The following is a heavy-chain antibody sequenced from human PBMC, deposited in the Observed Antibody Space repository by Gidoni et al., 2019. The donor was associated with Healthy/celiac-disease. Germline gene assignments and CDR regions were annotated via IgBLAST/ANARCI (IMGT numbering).Heavy chain of an antibody. J-gene: IGHJ3*02. CDR1: GFTFDDYA. CDR3: AKGRSLSSGWYGGAFDI. CDR2: ISWNSGSI. V-gene: IGHV3-9*01. Sequence: EVQLVESGGGLVQPGRSLRLSCAASGFTFDDYAMHWVRQAPGKGLEWVSGISWNSGSIGYADSVKGRFTISRDNAKNSLYLQMNSLRAEDTALYYCAKGRSLSSGWYGGAFDIWGQGTMVTVSS. D-gene: IGHD6-19*01.